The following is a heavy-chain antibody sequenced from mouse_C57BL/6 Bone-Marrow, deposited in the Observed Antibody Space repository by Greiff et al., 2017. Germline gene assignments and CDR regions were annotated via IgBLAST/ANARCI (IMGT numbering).Heavy chain of an antibody. D-gene: IGHD2-2*01. V-gene: IGHV1-55*01. CDR2: IYPGSGST. CDR1: GYTFTSYW. J-gene: IGHJ4*01. Sequence: QVQLQQPGAELVKPGASVKMSCKASGYTFTSYWITWVKQRPGQGLEWIGDIYPGSGSTNYNEKFKSKATLTVDTSSSTAYMQLSSLTSEDSAVYYSARRGMVTTRAMDYWGQGTSVTVSS. CDR3: ARRGMVTTRAMDY.